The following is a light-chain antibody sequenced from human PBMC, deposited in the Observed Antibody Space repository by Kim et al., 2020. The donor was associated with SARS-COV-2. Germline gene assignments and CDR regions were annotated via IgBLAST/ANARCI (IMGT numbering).Light chain of an antibody. CDR2: ATD. CDR3: AAWDDSLKMHV. CDR1: RSNIACNS. Sequence: GQRDTIFCSGSRSNIACNSVNWYQQVPGSAPKVLIYATDQRPSGVPDRISGSKSGTSASLAISGLLSDDEGDYYCAAWDDSLKMHVFGPGTKVTVL. J-gene: IGLJ1*01. V-gene: IGLV1-44*01.